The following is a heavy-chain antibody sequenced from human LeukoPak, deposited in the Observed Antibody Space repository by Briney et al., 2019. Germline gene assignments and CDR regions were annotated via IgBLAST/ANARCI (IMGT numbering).Heavy chain of an antibody. J-gene: IGHJ4*02. V-gene: IGHV2-5*01. Sequence: SGPTLVKPTQTLTLTCTFSGISLSTSGVGVGWIRQPPGKALEWLALIYWNDDKRYSPSLKSRLTITKDTSKNQVVLTMTNMDPVDTATYYCAHRPVGIGWFGTFDYWGQGTLVTVSS. CDR2: IYWNDDK. D-gene: IGHD3-10*01. CDR3: AHRPVGIGWFGTFDY. CDR1: GISLSTSGVG.